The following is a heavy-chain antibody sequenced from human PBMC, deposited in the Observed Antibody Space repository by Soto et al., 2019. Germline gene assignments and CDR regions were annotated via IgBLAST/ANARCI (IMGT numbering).Heavy chain of an antibody. V-gene: IGHV3-23*01. J-gene: IGHJ4*02. CDR1: GFTFSSYA. CDR2: ISGSGGST. D-gene: IGHD1-26*01. Sequence: GGSLRLSCAASGFTFSSYAMSWVRQAPGKGLEWVSAISGSGGSTYYADSVKGRFTISRDNSKNTLYLQMNSLRAEDTAVYYCAKGPRSIVGATKRYYFDYWGQGTLVTVSS. CDR3: AKGPRSIVGATKRYYFDY.